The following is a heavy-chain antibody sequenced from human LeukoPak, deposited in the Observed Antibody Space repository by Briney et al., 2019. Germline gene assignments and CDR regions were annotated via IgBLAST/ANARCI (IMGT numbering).Heavy chain of an antibody. CDR1: GGSFSRYS. CDR3: ARGATTSETGYFDF. J-gene: IGHJ4*03. V-gene: IGHV4-34*01. D-gene: IGHD1-1*01. CDR2: IDHRGDT. Sequence: PSETLSLTCAVYGGSFSRYSWSWIRQSPGKGLEWIAEIDHRGDTNYNPSVKSRVTISVDTSKNQFSMKVRSLSAADTAVYYCARGATTSETGYFDFWGQGTPVTVSS.